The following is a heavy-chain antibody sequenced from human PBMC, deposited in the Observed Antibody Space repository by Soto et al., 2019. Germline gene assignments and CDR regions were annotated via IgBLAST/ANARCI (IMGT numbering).Heavy chain of an antibody. CDR3: AKDSEAGSDNWNPLTYYYYGMDV. V-gene: IGHV3-43*01. J-gene: IGHJ6*02. CDR2: ISWDGGST. D-gene: IGHD1-20*01. CDR1: GFTFDDYT. Sequence: GGSLRLSCAASGFTFDDYTMHWVRQAPGKGLEWVSLISWDGGSTYYADSVKGRFTISRDNSKNSLYLQMNSLRTEDTALYYCAKDSEAGSDNWNPLTYYYYGMDVWGQGTTVTVSS.